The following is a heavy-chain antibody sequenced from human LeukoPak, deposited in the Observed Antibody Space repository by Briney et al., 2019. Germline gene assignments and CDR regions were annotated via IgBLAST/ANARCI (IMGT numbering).Heavy chain of an antibody. CDR3: AKDRVVAAWYYYYMDV. V-gene: IGHV3-23*01. J-gene: IGHJ6*03. CDR2: ISGSGGST. Sequence: GGSLRLSCAASGFTFSSYAMSWVRQAPGKGLEWVSAISGSGGSTYYADSVKGRFTISRDNSKNTLYLQMNSLRAEDTAVYYCAKDRVVAAWYYYYMDVWGKGTTVTVSS. CDR1: GFTFSSYA. D-gene: IGHD2-15*01.